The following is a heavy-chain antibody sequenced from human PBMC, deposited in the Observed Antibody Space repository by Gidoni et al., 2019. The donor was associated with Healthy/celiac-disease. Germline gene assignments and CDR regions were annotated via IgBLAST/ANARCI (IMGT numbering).Heavy chain of an antibody. CDR1: GFTCSSYS. Sequence: EVQLVESGGGLVTPGGSLRLSCAASGFTCSSYSMNWVRQAPGKGLEWVSSISSSSSYIYYADSVKGRFTISRDNAKNSLYLQMNSLRAEDTAVYYCARDGGQYYYDSSGYSGAFDYWGQGTLVTVSS. J-gene: IGHJ4*02. CDR2: ISSSSSYI. V-gene: IGHV3-21*01. CDR3: ARDGGQYYYDSSGYSGAFDY. D-gene: IGHD3-22*01.